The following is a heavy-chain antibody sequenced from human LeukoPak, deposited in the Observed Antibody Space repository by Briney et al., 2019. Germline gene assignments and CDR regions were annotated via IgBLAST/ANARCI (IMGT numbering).Heavy chain of an antibody. J-gene: IGHJ4*02. Sequence: AASVKVSCKASGYTFTSYDINWVRQATGQGLEWMGWMNPNSGNTGYAQKFQGRVTMTRNTSISTAYMELSSLRSEDTAVYYCARRRYYYGSGSYYRGPFIYWGQGTLVTVSS. CDR3: ARRRYYYGSGSYYRGPFIY. V-gene: IGHV1-8*01. D-gene: IGHD3-10*01. CDR1: GYTFTSYD. CDR2: MNPNSGNT.